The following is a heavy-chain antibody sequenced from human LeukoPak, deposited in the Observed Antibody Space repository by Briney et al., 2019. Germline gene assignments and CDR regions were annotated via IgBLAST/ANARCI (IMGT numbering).Heavy chain of an antibody. D-gene: IGHD2-2*01. Sequence: GGSLRLSCAASGFTFSSYWMSWVRQAPGKGLEWVANIKQDGSEKYYVDSVKGRFTISRDNAKNSLYLQMNSLRAEDTAVYYCVRYSNIGYCSSTSCYYFDYWGQGTLVTVSS. J-gene: IGHJ4*02. CDR2: IKQDGSEK. CDR1: GFTFSSYW. CDR3: VRYSNIGYCSSTSCYYFDY. V-gene: IGHV3-7*01.